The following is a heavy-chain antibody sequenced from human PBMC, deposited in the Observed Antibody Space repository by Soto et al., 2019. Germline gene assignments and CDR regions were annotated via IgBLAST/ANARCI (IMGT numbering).Heavy chain of an antibody. Sequence: SETLSLTCTVSGGSISSGGYYWSWIRQHPGKGLEWIGYIYYSGSTYYNPSLKSRVTIPVDTSKNQFSLKLSSVTAADTAVYYCARGPTAIPNRHYYYYGMDVWGQGTTVTVSS. CDR3: ARGPTAIPNRHYYYYGMDV. CDR2: IYYSGST. D-gene: IGHD2-21*02. CDR1: GGSISSGGYY. J-gene: IGHJ6*02. V-gene: IGHV4-31*03.